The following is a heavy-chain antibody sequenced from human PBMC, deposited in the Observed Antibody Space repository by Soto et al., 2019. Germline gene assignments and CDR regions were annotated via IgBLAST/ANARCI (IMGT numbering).Heavy chain of an antibody. V-gene: IGHV3-23*01. CDR3: AKNQERELPRVIDF. Sequence: PGGSLRLSCATSGLTFSNYAMSWVRQAPGGRLEWVSSMSGSSSTTYYADSVKGRFTISRDRSKNTLYLQMSSLRAEDTVLYYCAKNQERELPRVIDFWGQGXLVTVS. CDR2: MSGSSSTT. CDR1: GLTFSNYA. J-gene: IGHJ4*02. D-gene: IGHD1-7*01.